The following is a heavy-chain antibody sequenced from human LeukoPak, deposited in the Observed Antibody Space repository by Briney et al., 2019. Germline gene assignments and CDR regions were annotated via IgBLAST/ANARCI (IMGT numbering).Heavy chain of an antibody. D-gene: IGHD3-3*01. V-gene: IGHV4-39*01. Sequence: SETLSLTCTVSGGSISSSSYYWGWIRQPPGKGLEWIGSIYYSGSTYYNPSLKSRVTISVDTSKNQFSLKLSSVTAADTAVYYCASRFLEWFVFDYWGQGTLVTVSS. J-gene: IGHJ4*02. CDR3: ASRFLEWFVFDY. CDR1: GGSISSSSYY. CDR2: IYYSGST.